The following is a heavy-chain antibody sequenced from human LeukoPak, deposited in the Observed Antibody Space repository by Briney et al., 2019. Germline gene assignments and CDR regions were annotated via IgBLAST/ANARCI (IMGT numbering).Heavy chain of an antibody. CDR1: GGSIFNYY. CDR3: ARRVYYDTSGYHPTAGYFDL. V-gene: IGHV4-4*08. J-gene: IGHJ2*01. CDR2: VYANGIT. D-gene: IGHD3-22*01. Sequence: SETLSLTCTVSGGSIFNYYWHWIRQSPGKGLDWVGYVYANGITAYNPSLRSRGSMSIDTSRSQFSLRLTSVTAADTATYYCARRVYYDTSGYHPTAGYFDLWGRGTLVSVSS.